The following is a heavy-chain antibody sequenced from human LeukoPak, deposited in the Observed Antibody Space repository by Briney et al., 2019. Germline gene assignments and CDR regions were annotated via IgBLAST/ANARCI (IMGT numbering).Heavy chain of an antibody. V-gene: IGHV4-34*01. CDR2: INHTGST. D-gene: IGHD4-23*01. CDR3: AIGGTPDAFDI. Sequence: SETLSLTCAVYGGSFSGYYWSWIRQPPGKGLEWIGEINHTGSTNYNPSLKSRVTISVDTSKNQFSLKLSSVTAADTAVYYCAIGGTPDAFDIWGQGTMVTVSS. J-gene: IGHJ3*02. CDR1: GGSFSGYY.